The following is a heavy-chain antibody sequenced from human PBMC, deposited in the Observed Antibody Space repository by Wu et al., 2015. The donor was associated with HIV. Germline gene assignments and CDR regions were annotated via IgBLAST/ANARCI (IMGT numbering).Heavy chain of an antibody. D-gene: IGHD3-3*01. Sequence: QVQLVQSGAEVKKPGSSVKVSCKASGGTFSSYAISWVRQAPGQGLEWMGGIIPIFGTANYAQKFQGRVTITADESTSTAYMELSSLRSEDTAVYYCARSLAAPGSSVIIPSYAFDIWGQGTNGHRLF. J-gene: IGHJ3*02. CDR2: IIPIFGTA. V-gene: IGHV1-69*12. CDR1: GGTFSSYA. CDR3: ARSLAAPGSSVIIPSYAFDI.